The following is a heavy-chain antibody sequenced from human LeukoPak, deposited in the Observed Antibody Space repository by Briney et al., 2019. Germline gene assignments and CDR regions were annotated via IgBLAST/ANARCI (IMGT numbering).Heavy chain of an antibody. CDR1: GFTFSDHY. D-gene: IGHD3-10*01. CDR3: AILLWFGGFDY. CDR2: INSDGSST. Sequence: GGSLRLSCAASGFTFSDHYMHWVRQAPGKGLVWVSRINSDGSSTSYADSVKGRFTISRDNAKNTLYLQMNSLRAEDTAVYYCAILLWFGGFDYWGQGTLVTVSS. J-gene: IGHJ4*02. V-gene: IGHV3-74*01.